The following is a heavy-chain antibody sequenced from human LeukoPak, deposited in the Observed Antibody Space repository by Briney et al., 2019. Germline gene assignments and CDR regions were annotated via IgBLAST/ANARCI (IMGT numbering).Heavy chain of an antibody. CDR1: GFTFSSYW. CDR3: ARDYSSGWYPEC. V-gene: IGHV3-11*01. Sequence: GGSLRLSCAASGFTFSSYWMSWIRQAPGKGLEWVSYISSGGSSIYYADSVKGRFTISRDNAKKSLSLQMNSLRAEDTAVYYCARDYSSGWYPECWGQGTLVTVSS. D-gene: IGHD6-19*01. J-gene: IGHJ4*02. CDR2: ISSGGSSI.